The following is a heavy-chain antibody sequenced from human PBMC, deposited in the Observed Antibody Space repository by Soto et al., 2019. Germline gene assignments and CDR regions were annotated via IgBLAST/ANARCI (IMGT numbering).Heavy chain of an antibody. Sequence: HVKLQESGPVVVKPSQTLSLTCSVSGDSINSALHYWGWVRQSPGKGLQWIGYFHHTGSTFYNPALKSRFTFPGDTSKNEFSLNLTSGTAEERAIYFGARGQVTVVVPGLWGKGTLVSVSP. D-gene: IGHD1-20*01. CDR3: ARGQVTVVVPGL. J-gene: IGHJ4*02. CDR1: GDSINSALHY. V-gene: IGHV4-30-4*01. CDR2: FHHTGST.